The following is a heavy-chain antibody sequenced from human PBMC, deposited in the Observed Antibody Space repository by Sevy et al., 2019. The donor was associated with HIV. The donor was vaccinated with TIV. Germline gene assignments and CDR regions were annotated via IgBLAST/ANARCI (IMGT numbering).Heavy chain of an antibody. CDR3: ARDRKQQLVKYYYYFYGMDV. V-gene: IGHV3-33*01. D-gene: IGHD6-13*01. CDR2: IWYDGSNK. CDR1: GFPFSAYG. Sequence: GGSLRLSCAASGFPFSAYGMHWVRQAPGKGLEWVATIWYDGSNKYYPDPVKGRFTISRDNSRDTLYLQMNSLRADDTAVYYCARDRKQQLVKYYYYFYGMDVWGQGTTVTVSS. J-gene: IGHJ6*02.